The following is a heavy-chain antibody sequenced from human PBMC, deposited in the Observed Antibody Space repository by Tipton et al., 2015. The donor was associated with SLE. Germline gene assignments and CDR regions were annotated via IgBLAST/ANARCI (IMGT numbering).Heavy chain of an antibody. CDR2: ISYSGTP. Sequence: LRLSCSVSGGSISTSSHYWGWIRQPPGKGLEWIGSISYSGTPFYNPSLKSRVTISAHTSKNQFSLKLRPVTAADTAVYYCARVTHIFCFYYTDVSGHGTPVTVSS. J-gene: IGHJ6*03. CDR3: ARVTHIFCFYYTDV. CDR1: GGSISTSSHY. D-gene: IGHD3-3*02. V-gene: IGHV4-39*07.